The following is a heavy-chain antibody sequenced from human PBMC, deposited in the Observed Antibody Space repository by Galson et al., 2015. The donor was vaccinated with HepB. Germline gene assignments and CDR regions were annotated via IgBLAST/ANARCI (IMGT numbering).Heavy chain of an antibody. Sequence: SLRLSCAASGFTFSDYYMSWIRQAPGKGLEWVSYISSSSSYTNYADSVKGRFTISRDNAKNSLYLQMNSLRAEDTAVYYCARERSRNAVYSGMDYWGQGTLVTVSS. CDR2: ISSSSSYT. CDR1: GFTFSDYY. J-gene: IGHJ4*02. D-gene: IGHD1-26*01. V-gene: IGHV3-11*06. CDR3: ARERSRNAVYSGMDY.